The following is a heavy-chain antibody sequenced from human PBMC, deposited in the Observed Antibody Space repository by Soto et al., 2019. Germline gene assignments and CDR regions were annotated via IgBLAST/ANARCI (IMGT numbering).Heavy chain of an antibody. V-gene: IGHV1-18*01. CDR1: GYTFTSYG. J-gene: IGHJ4*02. CDR3: ARGITIFGVVITIALDY. CDR2: ISAYNGKT. D-gene: IGHD3-3*01. Sequence: QVQLVQSGAEVKKPGASVKVSCKASGYTFTSYGISWVRQAPGQGLEWMGWISAYNGKTNYAQKLQGRVTMTTDTSTSTAYMELRSLRSDDTAVYYCARGITIFGVVITIALDYWGQGTLVTVSS.